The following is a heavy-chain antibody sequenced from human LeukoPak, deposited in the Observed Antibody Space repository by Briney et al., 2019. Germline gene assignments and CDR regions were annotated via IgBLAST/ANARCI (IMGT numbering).Heavy chain of an antibody. CDR2: ISNNVGYI. J-gene: IGHJ4*02. Sequence: SGGSLRLSCAASGFTFSRYNMNWVRQAPGKGLEWVSSISNNVGYIYYAVSVKGRFTISRDNSKNTLYLQMNSLRAEDTAVYYCARAGFGIVVVPAAIRGYYFDYWGQGTLVTVSS. CDR1: GFTFSRYN. D-gene: IGHD2-2*02. V-gene: IGHV3-21*01. CDR3: ARAGFGIVVVPAAIRGYYFDY.